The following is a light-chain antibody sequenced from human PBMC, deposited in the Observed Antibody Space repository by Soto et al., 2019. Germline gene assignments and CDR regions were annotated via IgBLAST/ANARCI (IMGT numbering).Light chain of an antibody. CDR3: QKYNSWLWT. V-gene: IGKV3-15*01. Sequence: DIVLTQSPATLSLSPGESATLSCRASQSVSSKLAWYQQKPGQAPRLLIYGASTRATGIPARFSGSGSGTELNLIISSLQSEDSAVYYCQKYNSWLWTCGQGTQVDIK. CDR1: QSVSSK. J-gene: IGKJ1*01. CDR2: GAS.